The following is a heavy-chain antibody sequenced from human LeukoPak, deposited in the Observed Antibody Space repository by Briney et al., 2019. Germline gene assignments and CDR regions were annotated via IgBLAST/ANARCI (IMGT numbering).Heavy chain of an antibody. D-gene: IGHD3-22*01. CDR1: GFTFSSYG. J-gene: IGHJ4*02. V-gene: IGHV3-30*02. CDR3: AKYAAAGAYDRHSEIDS. CDR2: MRYDGSNR. Sequence: PGGSLRLSCAASGFTFSSYGMHWVRQAPGKGLEWVAFMRYDGSNRNYADSVKGRFTISRDNSKNTLFLEMNSLRPEDTAVYYCAKYAAAGAYDRHSEIDSWGQGTLVTVSS.